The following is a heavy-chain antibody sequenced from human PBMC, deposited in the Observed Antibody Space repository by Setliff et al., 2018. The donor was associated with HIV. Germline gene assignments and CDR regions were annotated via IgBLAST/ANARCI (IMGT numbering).Heavy chain of an antibody. D-gene: IGHD3-10*01. J-gene: IGHJ4*02. V-gene: IGHV4-34*01. CDR3: ARGGEGEFLWFGNFSYYIGY. Sequence: PSETLSLTCAVYGGSFSGYYWSWIRQPPGKGLEWIGEIIHSGSTNYNPSLKSRVTISVDTSKNQFSLKLSSMTAADTAVYYCARGGEGEFLWFGNFSYYIGYWGQGTLVTVSS. CDR1: GGSFSGYY. CDR2: IIHSGST.